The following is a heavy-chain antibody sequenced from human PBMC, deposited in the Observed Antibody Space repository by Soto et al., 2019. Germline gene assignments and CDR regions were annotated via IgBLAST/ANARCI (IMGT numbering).Heavy chain of an antibody. CDR2: IYSGGST. CDR1: GFTVSSNY. J-gene: IGHJ5*02. Sequence: SLRLSCAASGFTVSSNYMSWVRQAPGKGLEWVSVIYSGGSTYYADSVKGRFTISRDNSKNTLYLQMNSLRAEDTAVYYCARTGITGTYRWFDPWGQGTLVTVSS. V-gene: IGHV3-66*01. CDR3: ARTGITGTYRWFDP. D-gene: IGHD1-7*01.